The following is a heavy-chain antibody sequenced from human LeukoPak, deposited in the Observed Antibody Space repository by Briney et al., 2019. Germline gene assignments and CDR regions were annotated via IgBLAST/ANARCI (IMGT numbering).Heavy chain of an antibody. Sequence: GRSLRLSCAASGFTFSRYGIPWVRQAPGQGMEWVAFIRYDGSNKYYAASVKGRFAISRDNSKNTMYPQMNSLRAADTTVYYCAKDKWGCSSCFDDWGQGTLVTASS. CDR3: AKDKWGCSSCFDD. V-gene: IGHV3-30*02. D-gene: IGHD6-13*01. CDR1: GFTFSRYG. CDR2: IRYDGSNK. J-gene: IGHJ4*02.